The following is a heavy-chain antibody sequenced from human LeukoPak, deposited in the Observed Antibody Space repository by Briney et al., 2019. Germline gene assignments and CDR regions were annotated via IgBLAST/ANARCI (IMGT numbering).Heavy chain of an antibody. CDR2: IYYSGST. V-gene: IGHV4-59*01. CDR1: GDSISSYY. D-gene: IGHD6-19*01. CDR3: ARGNYTVEGIAVARYFDY. Sequence: SETLSLTCTVSGDSISSYYWSWIRQPPGKGLEWIGYIYYSGSTNYNPSLKSRVTISVDTSKNQFSLKLSSVTAADTAVYYCARGNYTVEGIAVARYFDYWGQGTLVTVSS. J-gene: IGHJ4*02.